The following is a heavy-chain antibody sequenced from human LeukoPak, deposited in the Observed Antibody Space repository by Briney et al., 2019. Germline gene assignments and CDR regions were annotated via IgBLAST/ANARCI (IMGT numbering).Heavy chain of an antibody. D-gene: IGHD1-26*01. CDR2: INPNSGGT. CDR1: GYTFTGYY. V-gene: IGHV1-2*02. CDR3: ATDIRGELGYRYAFDI. J-gene: IGHJ3*02. Sequence: AASVKVSCKASGYTFTGYYMHWVRQAPGQGLEWMGWINPNSGGTNYAQKFQGRVTMTRDTSISTAYMELSSLRSEDTAVYYCATDIRGELGYRYAFDIWGQGTMVTVSS.